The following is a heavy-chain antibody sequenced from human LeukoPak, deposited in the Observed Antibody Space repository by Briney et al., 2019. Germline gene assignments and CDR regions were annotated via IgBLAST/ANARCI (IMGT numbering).Heavy chain of an antibody. V-gene: IGHV1-69*04. J-gene: IGHJ4*02. D-gene: IGHD5-18*01. CDR3: VTGFTTMAVDYFDY. CDR1: GGTFSSYA. Sequence: SVKVSCKASGGTFSSYAISWVRQAPGQGLEWMGRIIPILGIANYAQKFQGRVTITADKSTSTAYMELSSLRPEDTAVYYCVTGFTTMAVDYFDYWGQGTLVTVSP. CDR2: IIPILGIA.